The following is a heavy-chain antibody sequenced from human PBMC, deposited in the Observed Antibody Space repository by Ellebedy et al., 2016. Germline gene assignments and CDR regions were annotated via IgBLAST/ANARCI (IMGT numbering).Heavy chain of an antibody. CDR1: GFTFSTND. J-gene: IGHJ4*02. D-gene: IGHD3-10*01. Sequence: GGSLRLSCAASGFTFSTNDMHWVRQSPGKALERVSGIGTAGDTYYPDSVKGRFTISRENAKNSLFLQMNSLGAGDTAVYLCARGHGGVRGVISPLDLWGQGTLVSVSS. CDR2: IGTAGDT. V-gene: IGHV3-13*01. CDR3: ARGHGGVRGVISPLDL.